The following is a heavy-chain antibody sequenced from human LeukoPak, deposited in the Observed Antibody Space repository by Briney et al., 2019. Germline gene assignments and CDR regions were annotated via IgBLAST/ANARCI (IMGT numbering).Heavy chain of an antibody. V-gene: IGHV4-39*07. CDR2: IYYSGSA. J-gene: IGHJ3*02. CDR3: ARIPLGYDFWSGYYRDAFDI. Sequence: SETLSLTCTVSGGSINSSYFWGWVRQPPGKGLEWIGSIYYSGSAFYNPSLKSRVTISVDTSKNQFSLKLSSVTAADTAVYYCARIPLGYDFWSGYYRDAFDIWGQGTMVTVSS. CDR1: GGSINSSYF. D-gene: IGHD3-3*01.